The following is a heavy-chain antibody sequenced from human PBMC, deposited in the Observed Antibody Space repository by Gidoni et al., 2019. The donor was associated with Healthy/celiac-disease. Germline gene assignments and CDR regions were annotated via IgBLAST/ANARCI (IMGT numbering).Heavy chain of an antibody. J-gene: IGHJ5*02. CDR3: AKWYSSSWYNWFDP. CDR1: AFPFSSYA. CDR2: ISGSGGST. Sequence: EVQLLESGGGLVQPVGSLRLYCAASAFPFSSYAMCWVRQAPGKGLEWVSAISGSGGSTYYADSVKGRFTISRDNSKNTLYLQMNSLRAEDTAVYYCAKWYSSSWYNWFDPWGQGTLVTVSS. V-gene: IGHV3-23*01. D-gene: IGHD6-13*01.